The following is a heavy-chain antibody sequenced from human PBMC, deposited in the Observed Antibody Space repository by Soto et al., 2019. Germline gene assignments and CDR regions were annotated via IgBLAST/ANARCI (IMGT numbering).Heavy chain of an antibody. V-gene: IGHV3-33*01. Sequence: GGSLRLSCAASGFTFSSYGMHWVRQAPGKGLEWVAVIWYHGNSMYYADSVKGRFTISRDNSKNTLYLQMNNLRAEDTAVCYCARYNTGHSDYWGQGTLVTVSS. CDR2: IWYHGNSM. CDR1: GFTFSSYG. CDR3: ARYNTGHSDY. D-gene: IGHD1-20*01. J-gene: IGHJ4*02.